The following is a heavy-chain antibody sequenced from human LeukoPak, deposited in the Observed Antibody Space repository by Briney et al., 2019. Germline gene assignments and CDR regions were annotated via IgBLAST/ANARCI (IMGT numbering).Heavy chain of an antibody. J-gene: IGHJ6*04. CDR1: GGTFSSYA. CDR3: AAERYCSSTSCYVYYYYGMDV. V-gene: IGHV1-69*06. D-gene: IGHD2-2*01. Sequence: SVKVSCKASGGTFSSYAISWVRQAPGQGLEWMGGIIPIFGTANYAQKFQGRATITADKSTSTAYMELSSLRSEDTAAYYCAAERYCSSTSCYVYYYYGMDVWGKGTTVTVSS. CDR2: IIPIFGTA.